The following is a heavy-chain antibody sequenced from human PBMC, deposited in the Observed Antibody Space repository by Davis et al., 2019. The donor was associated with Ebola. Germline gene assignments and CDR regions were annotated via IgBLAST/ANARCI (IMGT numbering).Heavy chain of an antibody. CDR2: ISAYNGNT. CDR1: GYTFKNSA. Sequence: AASVKVSCKASGYTFKNSAISWVRQAPGQGLEWMGWISAYNGNTAYAQILQGRVTMTTDTSTGTAYMELRSLRSDDTAVYYCARAIYYYDSSGYSDYWGQGTLVTVSS. D-gene: IGHD3-22*01. V-gene: IGHV1-18*01. CDR3: ARAIYYYDSSGYSDY. J-gene: IGHJ4*02.